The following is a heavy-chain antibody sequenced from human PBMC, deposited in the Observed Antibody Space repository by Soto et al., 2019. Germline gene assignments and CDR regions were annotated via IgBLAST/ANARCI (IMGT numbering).Heavy chain of an antibody. CDR1: VYTLTSYD. J-gene: IGHJ6*02. Sequence: AAGKVSSKASVYTLTSYDLHWVRQAPGQGPEWMGIINPSGGITNDAQKFQDRVTMTSDTSTSTVYMELSSLRSEDTAVYYCARVISTTRYYYCDGMDVCGQGTTVPVS. V-gene: IGHV1-46*01. CDR3: ARVISTTRYYYCDGMDV. D-gene: IGHD2-2*01. CDR2: INPSGGIT.